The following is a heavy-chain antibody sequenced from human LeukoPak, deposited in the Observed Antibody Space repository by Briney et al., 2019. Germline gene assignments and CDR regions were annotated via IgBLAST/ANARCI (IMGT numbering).Heavy chain of an antibody. J-gene: IGHJ4*02. Sequence: GGSLRLSCAASGFTFSNARMSWVRQAPGKGLEWVGRIKSKTDGGTTGYAAPVKGRFTISRDDSKNTLYLQMNSLKTEDTAVYYCTTDLTSGDSSGYLLGYWGQGTLVTVSS. CDR2: IKSKTDGGTT. CDR1: GFTFSNAR. CDR3: TTDLTSGDSSGYLLGY. D-gene: IGHD3-22*01. V-gene: IGHV3-15*01.